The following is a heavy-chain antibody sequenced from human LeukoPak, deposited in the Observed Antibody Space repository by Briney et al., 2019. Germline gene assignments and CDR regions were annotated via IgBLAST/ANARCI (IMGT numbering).Heavy chain of an antibody. D-gene: IGHD6-13*01. V-gene: IGHV3-15*01. CDR2: IRSKTYGGTT. J-gene: IGHJ6*03. CDR3: TTVGKQQLVLYYYYYMDV. CDR1: GFTFSNAW. Sequence: GGSLRLSCAASGFTFSNAWMSWVRQAPGKGLEWVGRIRSKTYGGTTDYAAPVKGRFTISRDDSKNTLYLQMNSLKTEDTAVYYCTTVGKQQLVLYYYYYMDVWGKGTTVTISS.